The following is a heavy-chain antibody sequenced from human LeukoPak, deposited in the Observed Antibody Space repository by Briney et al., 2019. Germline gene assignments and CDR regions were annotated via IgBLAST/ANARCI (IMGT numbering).Heavy chain of an antibody. J-gene: IGHJ5*02. CDR2: IYTSGST. V-gene: IGHV4-4*01. Sequence: AEPLSLICALSGVSMRCINWWSWVRQPPGKGLEWVGRIYTSGSTHYNPSPKSRLTMSVDTSKNQCSLKLSSVTAADPAVYLCVSAGLAGRVAPFDPSGEGTLVTVSS. CDR3: VSAGLAGRVAPFDP. CDR1: GVSMRCINW. D-gene: IGHD2-21*01.